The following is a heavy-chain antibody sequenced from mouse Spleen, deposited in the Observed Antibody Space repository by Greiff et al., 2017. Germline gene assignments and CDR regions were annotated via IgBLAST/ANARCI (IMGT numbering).Heavy chain of an antibody. V-gene: IGHV1-69*01. CDR3: AVTGTTFAY. Sequence: VQLQQPGAELVMPGASVKLSCKASGYTFTSYWMHWVKQRPGQGLEWIGEIDPSDSYTNYNQKFKGKATLTVDKSSSTAYMQLSSLTSEDSAVYYCAVTGTTFAYWGQGTLVTVSA. J-gene: IGHJ3*01. CDR1: GYTFTSYW. D-gene: IGHD4-1*01. CDR2: IDPSDSYT.